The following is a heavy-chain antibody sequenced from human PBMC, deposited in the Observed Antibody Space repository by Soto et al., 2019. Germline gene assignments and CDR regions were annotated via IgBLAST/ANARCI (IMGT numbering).Heavy chain of an antibody. Sequence: EALNLSCKRSRYIFTHYWINWVPPTPGKGLEWMGRIDPSDSYTNYSPSFQGHVTISADKSISTAYLQWSSLKASDSAVYYCAKLAGEGREQQMGLPDGWGQGTTVTFS. CDR2: IDPSDSYT. V-gene: IGHV5-10-1*01. CDR3: AKLAGEGREQQMGLPDG. CDR1: RYIFTHYW. D-gene: IGHD6-13*01. J-gene: IGHJ6*02.